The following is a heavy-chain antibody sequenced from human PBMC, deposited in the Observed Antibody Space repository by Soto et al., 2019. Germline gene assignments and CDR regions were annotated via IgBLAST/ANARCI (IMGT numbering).Heavy chain of an antibody. CDR1: EGTFNRYT. Sequence: QVQLVQSGAEVKKPGSSVRVSCSASEGTFNRYTINWVRQAPGQRLEWVGRVNPIVGMSSSASKFQGRGRIFADKSTSTAYMALTSLKSEDTAVYYCATTEGSGSAHFDSWGQGTLVTVS. CDR3: ATTEGSGSAHFDS. J-gene: IGHJ4*02. D-gene: IGHD3-10*01. CDR2: VNPIVGMS. V-gene: IGHV1-69*02.